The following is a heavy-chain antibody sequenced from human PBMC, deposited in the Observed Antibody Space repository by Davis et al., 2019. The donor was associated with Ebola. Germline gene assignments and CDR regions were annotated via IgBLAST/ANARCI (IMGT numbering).Heavy chain of an antibody. Sequence: PGGSLRLSCAASGFSVSGNYMNWVRQAPGKGLEWVSVIYSDRSGGRTYYADSVKGRLIISRDNSKNTLFLQMNSLSAEDTAVYYCAKDGGYEGWFDPWGQGTLVTVSS. CDR2: IYSDRSGGRT. J-gene: IGHJ5*02. CDR1: GFSVSGNY. CDR3: AKDGGYEGWFDP. V-gene: IGHV3-53*01. D-gene: IGHD5-12*01.